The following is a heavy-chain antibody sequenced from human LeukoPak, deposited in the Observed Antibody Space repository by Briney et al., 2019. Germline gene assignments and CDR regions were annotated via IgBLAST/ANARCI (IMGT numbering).Heavy chain of an antibody. D-gene: IGHD3-3*01. CDR3: ARIVGRFLEWFHFDY. CDR1: GGSFSGCY. CDR2: INHSGST. Sequence: SETLSLTCAVYGGSFSGCYWSWIRQPPGKGLEWIGEINHSGSTNYNPSLKSRVTISVDTSKNQFSLKLSSVTAADTAVYYCARIVGRFLEWFHFDYWGRGTLVTVSS. J-gene: IGHJ4*02. V-gene: IGHV4-34*01.